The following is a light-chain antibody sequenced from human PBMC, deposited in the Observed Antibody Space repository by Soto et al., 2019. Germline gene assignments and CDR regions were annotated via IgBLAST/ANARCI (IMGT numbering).Light chain of an antibody. CDR2: GAS. Sequence: EIVVTQSPGTLSLSPGERATLSCRASQSVSSNLAWYQQKPGQAPRLLIYGASTRATGIPARFSGSGSGTEFTLTISSLQSEDFAVYYCQQYNNWPPLTFGQGTRLEI. J-gene: IGKJ5*01. V-gene: IGKV3D-15*01. CDR1: QSVSSN. CDR3: QQYNNWPPLT.